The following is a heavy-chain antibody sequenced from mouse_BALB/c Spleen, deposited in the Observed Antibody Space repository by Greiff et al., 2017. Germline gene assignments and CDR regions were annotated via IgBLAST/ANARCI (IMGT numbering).Heavy chain of an antibody. CDR3: ARRTTVPYYAMDY. V-gene: IGHV1-69*02. Sequence: VQLQQSGAELVKPGASVKLSCKASGYTFTSYWMHWVKQRPGQGLEWIGEIDPSDSYTNYNQKFKGKATLTVDKSSSTAYMQLSSLTSEDSAVYYCARRTTVPYYAMDYWGQGTSVTVSS. D-gene: IGHD1-1*01. CDR1: GYTFTSYW. J-gene: IGHJ4*01. CDR2: IDPSDSYT.